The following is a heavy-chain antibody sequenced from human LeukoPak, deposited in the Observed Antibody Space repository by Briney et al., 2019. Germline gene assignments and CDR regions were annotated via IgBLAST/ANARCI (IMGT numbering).Heavy chain of an antibody. CDR3: AREGKWLQLRYFDY. CDR1: GFTVSSNY. Sequence: GGSLRLSCAASGFTVSSNYMSWVRQAPGKGLEWVSVIHTGGSTYYADSMKGRFTISRDTSNNTLYLQMNSLRADDTAVYYCAREGKWLQLRYFDYWGQGTLVTVSS. J-gene: IGHJ4*02. D-gene: IGHD5-24*01. CDR2: IHTGGST. V-gene: IGHV3-53*01.